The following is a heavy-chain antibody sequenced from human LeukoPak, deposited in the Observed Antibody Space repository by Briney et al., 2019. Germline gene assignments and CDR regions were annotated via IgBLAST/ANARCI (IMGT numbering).Heavy chain of an antibody. J-gene: IGHJ4*02. CDR1: GFTFSGSA. CDR3: ARDADDFSGYSNFDY. V-gene: IGHV3-73*01. CDR2: IRSKAN. D-gene: IGHD3-22*01. Sequence: PGGSLRLSCAASGFTFSGSAIHWVRQASGKGLEWVGRIRSKANYVESVKGRFTISRDDSKNTAYLQMNSLKTEDTAVYYCARDADDFSGYSNFDYWGQGTLVTVSS.